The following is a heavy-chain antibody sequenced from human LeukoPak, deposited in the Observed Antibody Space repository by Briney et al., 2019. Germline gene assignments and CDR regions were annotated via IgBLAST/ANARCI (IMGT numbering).Heavy chain of an antibody. CDR2: IYPGDSDP. J-gene: IGHJ4*02. Sequence: GESLKISCKGSGYSFTNYWIGWVRQMPGKGLEWMGIIYPGDSDPRYSPSFQGQVTISADKSISTAYLQWSSLKASDTAMYYCARLGILTGSPFDYWGQGTLVTVSS. D-gene: IGHD3-9*01. CDR3: ARLGILTGSPFDY. V-gene: IGHV5-51*01. CDR1: GYSFTNYW.